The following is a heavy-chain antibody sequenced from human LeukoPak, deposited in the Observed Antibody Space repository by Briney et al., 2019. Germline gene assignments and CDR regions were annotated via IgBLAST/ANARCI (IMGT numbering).Heavy chain of an antibody. CDR2: ISAYNGNT. J-gene: IGHJ4*02. Sequence: ASVKVSCKASGYTFTSYGISWVRQALGQGLEWMGWISAYNGNTNYAQKLQGRVTMTTDTSTSTAYMELRSLRSDDTAVYYCARVYEYYDYVWGSYRQADYWGQGTLVTVSS. CDR3: ARVYEYYDYVWGSYRQADY. D-gene: IGHD3-16*02. V-gene: IGHV1-18*01. CDR1: GYTFTSYG.